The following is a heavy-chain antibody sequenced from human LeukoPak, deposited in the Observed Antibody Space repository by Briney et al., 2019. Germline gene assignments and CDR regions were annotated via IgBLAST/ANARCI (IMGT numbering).Heavy chain of an antibody. V-gene: IGHV3-23*01. CDR2: ISGSRGST. CDR3: ARDTVTTFRFRDYYYYGMDV. Sequence: GGSLRLSCAASGFTFSSYAMSWVRQAPGKGLEWVSAISGSRGSTYYADSVKGRYTISRDNSKNTLYLQMNSLRAEDTAVYYCARDTVTTFRFRDYYYYGMDVWGQGTTVTVSS. CDR1: GFTFSSYA. J-gene: IGHJ6*02. D-gene: IGHD4-17*01.